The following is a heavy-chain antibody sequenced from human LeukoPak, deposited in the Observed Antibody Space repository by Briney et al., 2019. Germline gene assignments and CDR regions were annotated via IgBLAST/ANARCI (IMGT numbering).Heavy chain of an antibody. CDR3: ARPRSSGYYWYFDY. Sequence: PGGSLRLSCAASGFTFDDYGMSWVRQAPGKGLEWVSGINWNGGSTGYADSVKGRFTISRDNAKNSLYLQMNSLRAEDTAVYYCARPRSSGYYWYFDYWGQGTLVTVSS. D-gene: IGHD3-22*01. J-gene: IGHJ4*02. CDR1: GFTFDDYG. V-gene: IGHV3-20*04. CDR2: INWNGGST.